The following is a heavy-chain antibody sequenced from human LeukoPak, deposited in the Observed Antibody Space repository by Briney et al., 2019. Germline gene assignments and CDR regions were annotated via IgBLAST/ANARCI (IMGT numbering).Heavy chain of an antibody. Sequence: PAETLSLTCTVSGGSVNSGSNYWGWFRQPPGQGLEWLGSFYYSGSTYYSPSLKSRVTISADTSRTQFSLKLTSVTAADTAVYFCAPGSTQGNRGRWFDPWGEGILVTVSS. V-gene: IGHV4-39*01. D-gene: IGHD3-16*01. CDR3: APGSTQGNRGRWFDP. CDR2: FYYSGST. CDR1: GGSVNSGSNY. J-gene: IGHJ5*02.